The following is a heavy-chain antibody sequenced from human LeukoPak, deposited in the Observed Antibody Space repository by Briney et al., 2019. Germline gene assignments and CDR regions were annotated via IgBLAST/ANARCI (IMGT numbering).Heavy chain of an antibody. CDR2: IIPIFGTA. J-gene: IGHJ6*02. D-gene: IGHD7-27*01. CDR3: ARVTGVRGTNYYYYGMDV. V-gene: IGHV1-69*13. CDR1: GGTFSSYA. Sequence: SVKVSCKAPGGTFSSYAISWVRQAPGQGLEWMGGIIPIFGTANYAQKFQGRVTITADESTSTAYMELSSLRSEDTAVYYCARVTGVRGTNYYYYGMDVWGQGTRSPSP.